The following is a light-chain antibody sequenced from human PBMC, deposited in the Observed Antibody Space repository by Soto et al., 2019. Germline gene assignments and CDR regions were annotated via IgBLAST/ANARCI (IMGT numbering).Light chain of an antibody. CDR2: GAS. J-gene: IGKJ4*01. CDR3: QQYNNWGLA. CDR1: QNVGTN. Sequence: IVMTQSPATLSVSPGEGVTLSCRASQNVGTNFAWYQQRPGQAPRLLIYGASTRATGVPASFSGSGSGTEFTLTIKSLQSEDFAVYFCQQYNNWGLAFGGGTKVEI. V-gene: IGKV3D-15*01.